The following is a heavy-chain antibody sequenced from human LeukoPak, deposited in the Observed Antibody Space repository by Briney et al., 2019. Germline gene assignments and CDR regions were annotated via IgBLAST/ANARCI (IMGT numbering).Heavy chain of an antibody. V-gene: IGHV3-21*01. CDR3: AAIRYCSSTSCYLP. Sequence: GSLRLSCAASGFTFSNDYMNWVRQAPGKGLEWVSSISSSSSYIYYADSVKGRFTISRDNAKNSLYLQMNSLRAEDTAVYYCAAIRYCSSTSCYLPWGQGTLVTVSS. D-gene: IGHD2-2*01. J-gene: IGHJ5*02. CDR2: ISSSSSYI. CDR1: GFTFSNDY.